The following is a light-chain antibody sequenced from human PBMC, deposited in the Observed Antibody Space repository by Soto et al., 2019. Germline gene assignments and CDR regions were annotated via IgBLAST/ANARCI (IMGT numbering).Light chain of an antibody. CDR1: QSISNSY. V-gene: IGKV3-20*01. CDR3: QQYGSSPYT. Sequence: ELVLTQSPGTLSLSPGERATLSCRASQSISNSYLAWYQHKPGQAPRLLIYGASSRATGIPDRFSGRGSGTDFSLTISRLEPEDFAVYFCQQYGSSPYTFGQGTKLEI. J-gene: IGKJ2*01. CDR2: GAS.